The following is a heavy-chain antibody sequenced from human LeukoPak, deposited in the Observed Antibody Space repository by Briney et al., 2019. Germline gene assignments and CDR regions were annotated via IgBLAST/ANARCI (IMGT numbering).Heavy chain of an antibody. J-gene: IGHJ4*02. D-gene: IGHD3-16*02. CDR1: GYTFKHYD. CDR2: VNANSGNT. Sequence: ASVKVSCKASGYTFKHYDINWVRQAAGQRLEWVGWVNANSGNTGYAQKFQGRVTMTSNTSISTVYMEVNSLTSEDTAVYYCARAPTSVPNYRLDSWGQGTLVAVSS. CDR3: ARAPTSVPNYRLDS. V-gene: IGHV1-8*01.